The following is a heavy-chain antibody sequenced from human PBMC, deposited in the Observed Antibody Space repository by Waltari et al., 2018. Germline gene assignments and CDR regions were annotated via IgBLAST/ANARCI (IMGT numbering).Heavy chain of an antibody. V-gene: IGHV3-20*04. Sequence: EVQLVESGGGMVRPGGSLRLSWAASGFPFNEYGMSWVRQVPGKGLGLVSGINWSGARTSYADSVMGRFTVSRDNAMNSLYLEMSSLRAEDTALYYCVREVFGSGWRESYFFDYWGQGTLVTVSS. D-gene: IGHD6-19*01. CDR1: GFPFNEYG. CDR2: INWSGART. CDR3: VREVFGSGWRESYFFDY. J-gene: IGHJ4*02.